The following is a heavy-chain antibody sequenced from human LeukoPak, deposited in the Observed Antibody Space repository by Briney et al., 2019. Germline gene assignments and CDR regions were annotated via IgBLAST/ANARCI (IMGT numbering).Heavy chain of an antibody. CDR2: ISYDGSNK. D-gene: IGHD3-16*01. J-gene: IGHJ6*02. V-gene: IGHV3-30*18. Sequence: PGRSLRLSCAASGFTFSSYGMHWVRQAPGKGLEWVAVISYDGSNKYYADSVKGWFTISRDNSKNTLYLQMNSLRAEDTAVYYCAKDLGGATGMDVWGQGTTVTVSS. CDR3: AKDLGGATGMDV. CDR1: GFTFSSYG.